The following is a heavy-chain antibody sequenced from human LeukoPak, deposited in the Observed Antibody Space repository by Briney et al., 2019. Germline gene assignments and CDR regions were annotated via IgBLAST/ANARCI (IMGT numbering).Heavy chain of an antibody. Sequence: SQTLSLTCAISGDSVSSNSAAWNWIRQSPSRGLEWLGRTFYRSKWYNDYAVSVKSRITINPDTSKNHFSLQLNSVTPEDTAVYYCTSLLGYCTNDVCYNYWGQETLVTVSS. D-gene: IGHD2-8*01. J-gene: IGHJ4*02. CDR2: TFYRSKWYN. V-gene: IGHV6-1*01. CDR1: GDSVSSNSAA. CDR3: TSLLGYCTNDVCYNY.